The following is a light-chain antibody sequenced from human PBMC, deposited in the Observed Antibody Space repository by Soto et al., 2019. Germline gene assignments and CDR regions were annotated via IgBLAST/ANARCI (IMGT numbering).Light chain of an antibody. CDR2: DAS. CDR1: QSVSSY. Sequence: EIVLTQSPATLSLSPGERATLSCRASQSVSSYLAWYQQKPGQAPRLLIYDASNRATGIPARFSGSGSGTDFTRTISSLEPEDFAVSYCQQRSNLPFTFGPGTKVDIK. CDR3: QQRSNLPFT. V-gene: IGKV3-11*01. J-gene: IGKJ3*01.